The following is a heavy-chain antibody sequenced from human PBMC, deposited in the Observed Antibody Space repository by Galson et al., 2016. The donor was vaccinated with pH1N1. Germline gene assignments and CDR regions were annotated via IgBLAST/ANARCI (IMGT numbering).Heavy chain of an antibody. Sequence: SLRLSCAASGFTFGDYAMRWVRQAPGKGLEYVSNISTSSGTTYYGDSVRGRFTISRDDSKNTVYLQMNSLRAEDKAIYYCTKARVGNYYFDYWGQGSLVTVSS. CDR3: TKARVGNYYFDY. D-gene: IGHD1-7*01. CDR2: ISTSSGTT. J-gene: IGHJ4*02. CDR1: GFTFGDYA. V-gene: IGHV3-23*01.